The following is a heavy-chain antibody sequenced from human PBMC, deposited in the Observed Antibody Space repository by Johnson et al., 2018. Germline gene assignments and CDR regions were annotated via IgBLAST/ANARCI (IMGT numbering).Heavy chain of an antibody. V-gene: IGHV3-11*04. J-gene: IGHJ4*02. D-gene: IGHD3-10*01. Sequence: QVQLVQSGGGLVKPGGSLRLSCAASGFTFSDYYMRWIRQAPGTGLEWVSYVRSSGSTIYTADSVKGRFTISRDNAKNSLYLQMNSLRAEDTAVYDCARDYYGSGSTLDYWGQGTLVTVSS. CDR3: ARDYYGSGSTLDY. CDR1: GFTFSDYY. CDR2: VRSSGSTI.